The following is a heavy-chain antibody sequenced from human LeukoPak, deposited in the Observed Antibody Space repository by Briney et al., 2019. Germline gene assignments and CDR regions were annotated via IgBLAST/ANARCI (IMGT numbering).Heavy chain of an antibody. CDR2: IYYSGST. CDR1: GGSISSYY. Sequence: SETLSLTCTVSGGSISSYYWSWIRHPPGKGLEWIGYIYYSGSTNYNPSLKSRVTISVDTSKNQFSLKLSSVTAADTAVYYCARLGPESYSSGWYGNWGQGTLVTVSS. V-gene: IGHV4-59*01. J-gene: IGHJ4*02. CDR3: ARLGPESYSSGWYGN. D-gene: IGHD6-19*01.